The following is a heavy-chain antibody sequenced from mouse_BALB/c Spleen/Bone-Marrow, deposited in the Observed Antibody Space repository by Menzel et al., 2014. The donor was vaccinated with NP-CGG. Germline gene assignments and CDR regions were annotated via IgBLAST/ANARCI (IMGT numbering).Heavy chain of an antibody. CDR3: ARCYYGNYFDY. D-gene: IGHD2-1*01. CDR2: INPSNGRT. Sequence: QVQLKQSGAELVKPGASVKLSCKASGYTFTSYWMHWVKQRPGQGLEWIGEINPSNGRTNYNEKFKSKATLTVDKSSSTAYMQLSSLTSEDSAVYYCARCYYGNYFDYWGQDTTLTVSS. J-gene: IGHJ2*01. V-gene: IGHV1S81*02. CDR1: GYTFTSYW.